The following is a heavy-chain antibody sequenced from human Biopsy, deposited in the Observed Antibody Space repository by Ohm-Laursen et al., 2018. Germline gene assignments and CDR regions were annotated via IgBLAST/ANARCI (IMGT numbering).Heavy chain of an antibody. CDR1: GGSISSSTTYY. CDR3: ARHPTGFWFDP. J-gene: IGHJ5*02. CDR2: IYNTETT. Sequence: SETLSLTCTVSGGSISSSTTYYWAWLRQPPGKGLEWIGSIYNTETTFYNPSLKSRVTISVDTSTHRFSLKVSSVTAADTALYFCARHPTGFWFDPWGHGTLVTVSS. V-gene: IGHV4-39*01.